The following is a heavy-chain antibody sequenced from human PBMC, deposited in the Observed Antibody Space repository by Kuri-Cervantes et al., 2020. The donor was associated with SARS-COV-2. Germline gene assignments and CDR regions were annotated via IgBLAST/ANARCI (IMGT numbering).Heavy chain of an antibody. CDR2: ISSSSSTI. V-gene: IGHV3-48*01. CDR1: GFTFSSYS. CDR3: AKAEGAMNFDY. J-gene: IGHJ4*02. Sequence: GESLKISCAASGFTFSSYSMNWVRQAPGKGLEWVSYISSSSSTIYYADSVKGRFTISRDNSKNTLYLQMNSLRAEDTAVYYCAKAEGAMNFDYWGQGTLVTVSS. D-gene: IGHD1-26*01.